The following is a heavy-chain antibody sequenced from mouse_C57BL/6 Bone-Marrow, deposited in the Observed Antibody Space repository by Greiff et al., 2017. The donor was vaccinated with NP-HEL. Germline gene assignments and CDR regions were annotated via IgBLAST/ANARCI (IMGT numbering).Heavy chain of an antibody. D-gene: IGHD1-1*01. CDR3: ARLYYGSRGYWYFDV. CDR1: GFNIKDYY. CDR2: IDPEDGET. V-gene: IGHV14-2*01. Sequence: EVKVVESGAELVKPGASVKLSCTASGFNIKDYYMHWVKQRTEQGLEWIGRIDPEDGETKYAPKFQGKATITADTSSNTAYLQLSSLTSEDTAVYYCARLYYGSRGYWYFDVWGTGTTVTVSS. J-gene: IGHJ1*03.